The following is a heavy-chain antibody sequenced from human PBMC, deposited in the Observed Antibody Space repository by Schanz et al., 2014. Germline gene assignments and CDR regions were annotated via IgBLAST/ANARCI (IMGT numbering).Heavy chain of an antibody. CDR2: ISSSGSYI. CDR3: ARRASCSRIGCPFDS. V-gene: IGHV3-21*04. CDR1: GFTFSSYA. Sequence: EVQLVESGGYLVQPGGSLRLSCAASGFTFSSYAMSWVRQAPGKGLEWVSSISSSGSYIHYADSVKGRFTISRDNAKNTLYLQMNSLKTEDTAMYYCARRASCSRIGCPFDSWGQGTLVTVSS. J-gene: IGHJ4*02. D-gene: IGHD2-2*01.